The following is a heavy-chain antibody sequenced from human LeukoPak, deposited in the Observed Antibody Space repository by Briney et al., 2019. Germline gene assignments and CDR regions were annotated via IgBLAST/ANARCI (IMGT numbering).Heavy chain of an antibody. CDR2: ISGGGGST. CDR1: GFTFTSYA. CDR3: AKDRDRHYYGSGT. Sequence: PGGSLRLSCAASGFTFTSYAMSWVRQAPGKGLEWVSAISGGGGSTYYADSLKGRFTISRDNSKNTLYLQMNSLRAEDTAVYYCAKDRDRHYYGSGTWGQGTLVTVSS. D-gene: IGHD3-10*01. J-gene: IGHJ5*02. V-gene: IGHV3-23*01.